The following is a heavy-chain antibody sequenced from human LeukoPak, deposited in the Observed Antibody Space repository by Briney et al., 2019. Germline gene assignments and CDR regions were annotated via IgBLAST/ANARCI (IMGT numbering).Heavy chain of an antibody. V-gene: IGHV4-31*03. CDR2: IYYSGST. CDR3: ARGGQTTRENDY. D-gene: IGHD1-1*01. CDR1: GGSISSGGYY. Sequence: SQTLSLTCTVSGGSISSGGYYWSWIRRHPGKGLEWIGYIYYSGSTYYNPSLKSRVTISVDTSKNQFSLKLSSVTAADTAVYYCARGGQTTRENDYWGQGTLVTVSS. J-gene: IGHJ4*02.